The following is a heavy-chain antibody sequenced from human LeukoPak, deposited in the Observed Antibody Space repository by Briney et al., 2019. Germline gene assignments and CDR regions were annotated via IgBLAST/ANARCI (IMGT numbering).Heavy chain of an antibody. J-gene: IGHJ2*01. D-gene: IGHD3-22*01. Sequence: SETLSLTCTVSGGSISSGGYYWSWIRQHPGKGLEWIGYIYYSGSTYYNPSLKSRVTISVDTSKNQFSLKLSSVTAADTAVYYCARVLYDSSGYYYYFDLWGRGTLVTVSS. CDR3: ARVLYDSSGYYYYFDL. V-gene: IGHV4-31*03. CDR2: IYYSGST. CDR1: GGSISSGGYY.